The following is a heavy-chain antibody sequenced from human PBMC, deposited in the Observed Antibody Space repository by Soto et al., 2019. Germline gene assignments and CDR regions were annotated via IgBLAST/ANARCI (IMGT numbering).Heavy chain of an antibody. CDR3: AREGAVAGNYDY. V-gene: IGHV3-21*01. Sequence: EVQLVESGGGLVKPGGSLRLSCAASGFTFSSYSMNWVRQAPGKGLEWVSSISSSGSYTYYADSVKGRFTISRDNAKNSLYLQMNRLRAEDTAVYYCAREGAVAGNYDYWGQGTLVTVSS. J-gene: IGHJ4*02. D-gene: IGHD6-19*01. CDR2: ISSSGSYT. CDR1: GFTFSSYS.